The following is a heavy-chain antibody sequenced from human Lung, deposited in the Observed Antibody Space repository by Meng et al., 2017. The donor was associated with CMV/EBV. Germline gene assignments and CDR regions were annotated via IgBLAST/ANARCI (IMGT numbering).Heavy chain of an antibody. Sequence: ASVKVSCKASGYTFTGYYIHWVRQAPGQGLEYMGWINPNSGGTHYAQKFQGRVTMTRDTSISTAYMELNRLRSDDTAVYYCARGDLIVVVPATIPRVGMDVXGQGXTVTVSS. CDR2: INPNSGGT. CDR3: ARGDLIVVVPATIPRVGMDV. CDR1: GYTFTGYY. J-gene: IGHJ6*02. V-gene: IGHV1-2*02. D-gene: IGHD2-2*01.